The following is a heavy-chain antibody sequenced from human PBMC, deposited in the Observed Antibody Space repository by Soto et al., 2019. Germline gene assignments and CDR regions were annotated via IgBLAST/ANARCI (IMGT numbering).Heavy chain of an antibody. J-gene: IGHJ4*02. CDR1: GGSISSSSYY. Sequence: SETLSLTCTVSGGSISSSSYYWGWIRQPPGKGLEWIGSIYYSGSTYYNPSLKSRVTISVDTSKNQFSLKLSSVTAADTAVYYCARHEGYGDNPDYWGQGTLVTVSS. CDR3: ARHEGYGDNPDY. D-gene: IGHD4-17*01. V-gene: IGHV4-39*01. CDR2: IYYSGST.